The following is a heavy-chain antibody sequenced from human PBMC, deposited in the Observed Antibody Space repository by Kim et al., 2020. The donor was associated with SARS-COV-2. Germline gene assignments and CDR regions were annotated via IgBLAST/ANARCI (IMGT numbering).Heavy chain of an antibody. D-gene: IGHD3-10*01. Sequence: SETLSLTCTXSGGSMGSYYWTWIRQPPGKGLDWIGHIYYRGSTSYNPSLKSRVSMSVDTSKNQFSLTLTSATAADTAFYYCAIAGHFHQTLDYWRRGTLITVS. CDR3: AIAGHFHQTLDY. V-gene: IGHV4-59*13. CDR2: IYYRGST. J-gene: IGHJ4*02. CDR1: GGSMGSYY.